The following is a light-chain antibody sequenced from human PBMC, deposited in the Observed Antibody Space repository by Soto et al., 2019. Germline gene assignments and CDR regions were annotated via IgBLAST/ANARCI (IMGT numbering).Light chain of an antibody. J-gene: IGKJ2*01. V-gene: IGKV1-9*01. CDR2: AAS. Sequence: QLTQSQSSLSASIGDRVTITCRASQDISGYLAWYQQQPGKAPKLLMYAASTLHSGVPTRFSGSGSGTEFILTIGRLQPEDFATYYCQHLAGTFGQGTKLE. CDR3: QHLAGT. CDR1: QDISGY.